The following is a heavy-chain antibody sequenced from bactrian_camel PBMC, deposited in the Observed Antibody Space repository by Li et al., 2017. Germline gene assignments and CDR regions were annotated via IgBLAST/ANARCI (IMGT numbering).Heavy chain of an antibody. CDR2: IWPGGGST. V-gene: IGHV3-3*01. CDR1: GYTYSSGC. Sequence: HVQLVESGGGSVQAGGSLRLSCAVSGYTYSSGCMGWFRQVPGKGREDVAVIWPGGGSTVYADSVKGRFTISRDNAKNTVHLQMNSLKPEDTAMYYCAAGAADGRSPSWRYWGQGTQVTVS. J-gene: IGHJ4*01. CDR3: AAGAADGRSPSWRY. D-gene: IGHD6*01.